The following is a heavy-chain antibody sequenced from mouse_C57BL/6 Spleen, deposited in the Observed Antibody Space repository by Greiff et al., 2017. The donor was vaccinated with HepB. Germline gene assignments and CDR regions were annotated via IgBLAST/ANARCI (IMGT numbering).Heavy chain of an antibody. CDR3: ARNGAYYSTLYAMDY. Sequence: VQRVESGPGLVQPSQSLSITCTVSGFSLTSYGVHWVRQSPGKGLEWLGGIWSGRSTDYNAAFISRLSISKDNSKSQVFFKMNSLQADDTAIYYCARNGAYYSTLYAMDYWGQGTSVTVSS. J-gene: IGHJ4*01. V-gene: IGHV2-2*01. CDR2: IWSGRST. CDR1: GFSLTSYG. D-gene: IGHD2-5*01.